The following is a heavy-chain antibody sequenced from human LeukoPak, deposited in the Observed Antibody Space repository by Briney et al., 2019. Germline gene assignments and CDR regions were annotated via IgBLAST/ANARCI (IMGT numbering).Heavy chain of an antibody. V-gene: IGHV4-4*07. D-gene: IGHD1-1*01. CDR1: GGSISSYY. CDR3: AIRYSVYYGMDV. J-gene: IGHJ6*02. CDR2: IYTSGST. Sequence: PSETLSLTCTVSGGSISSYYWSWIRQPAGKGLEWIGRIYTSGSTNYNPSLKSRVTMSVDTSKNQFSLKLNPVTAADTAVYYCAIRYSVYYGMDVSGARTPVTAS.